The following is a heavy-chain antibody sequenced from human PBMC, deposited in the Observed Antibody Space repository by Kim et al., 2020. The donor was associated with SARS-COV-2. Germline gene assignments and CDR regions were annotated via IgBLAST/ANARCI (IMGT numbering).Heavy chain of an antibody. V-gene: IGHV1-46*01. Sequence: ASVKVSCKASGYTFTSYYIHWVRQAPGQGLEWMGIINPSGGSTIYAQKFQDRVTMTRDTSTNTVYMELSSLKSEDTAVYYCARARLLRGDDAYFDYWGQG. D-gene: IGHD4-17*01. CDR2: INPSGGST. J-gene: IGHJ4*02. CDR1: GYTFTSYY. CDR3: ARARLLRGDDAYFDY.